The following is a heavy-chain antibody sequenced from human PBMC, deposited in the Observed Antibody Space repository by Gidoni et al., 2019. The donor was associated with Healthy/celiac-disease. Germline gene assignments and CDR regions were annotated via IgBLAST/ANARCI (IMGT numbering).Heavy chain of an antibody. CDR3: ARDYYGSWSYPPPPLYYFDY. D-gene: IGHD3-10*01. V-gene: IGHV1-2*02. J-gene: IGHJ4*02. CDR2: INPNSGGT. CDR1: GYTFTGYY. Sequence: QVQLVQSGAEVKKPGASVKVSCKASGYTFTGYYMHWVRQAPGQGLEWMGWINPNSGGTNYAQKFQGRVTMTRDTSISTAYMELSRLRSDDTAVYYCARDYYGSWSYPPPPLYYFDYWGQGTLVTVSS.